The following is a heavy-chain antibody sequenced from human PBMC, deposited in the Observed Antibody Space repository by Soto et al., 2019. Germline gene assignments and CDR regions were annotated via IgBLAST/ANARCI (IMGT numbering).Heavy chain of an antibody. CDR2: ISPYNGDT. V-gene: IGHV1-18*01. CDR3: VRDASSGYRGWWDP. Sequence: QVQMVQSGNEVKKPGASVMVSCKTSGYTFTSYGVSWVRQAPGQGLEWIGLISPYNGDTLYARKFQGRVTVTADTAMDTVYMELRSLTSDDTAVYYCVRDASSGYRGWWDPWGQGTLVTVSS. CDR1: GYTFTSYG. J-gene: IGHJ5*02. D-gene: IGHD6-25*01.